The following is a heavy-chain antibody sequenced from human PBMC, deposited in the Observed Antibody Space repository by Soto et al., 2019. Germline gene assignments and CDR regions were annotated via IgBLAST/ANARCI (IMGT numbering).Heavy chain of an antibody. D-gene: IGHD6-19*01. CDR3: AHNLVAGTSWFDP. J-gene: IGHJ5*02. CDR2: IYWDDEK. V-gene: IGHV2-5*02. CDR1: GFSLSTSGVG. Sequence: QITLKESGPTLVKPTQTLTLTCTFSGFSLSTSGVGVVWIRQPPGKALEWLEIIYWDDEKRYRPPLKSRLTITKVTSKNQVVLTLTNTDPVDTGTYYCAHNLVAGTSWFDPWSQGTLVTVSS.